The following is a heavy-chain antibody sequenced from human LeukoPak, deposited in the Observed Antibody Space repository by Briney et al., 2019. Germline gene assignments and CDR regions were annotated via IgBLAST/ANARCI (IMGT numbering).Heavy chain of an antibody. V-gene: IGHV3-21*01. CDR3: ARDLGDYYGSGSFYA. Sequence: GGSLRLSCAASGFTFSSYSMNWVRQAPGKGLEWVSSISGSSSYIYYADSVKGRFTISRDNAKNSLYLQMNSLRAEDTAVYYCARDLGDYYGSGSFYAWGQGTLVTVSS. J-gene: IGHJ5*02. CDR1: GFTFSSYS. D-gene: IGHD3-10*01. CDR2: ISGSSSYI.